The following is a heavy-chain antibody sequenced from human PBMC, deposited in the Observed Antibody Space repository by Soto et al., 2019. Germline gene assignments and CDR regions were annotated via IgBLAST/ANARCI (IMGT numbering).Heavy chain of an antibody. J-gene: IGHJ4*02. V-gene: IGHV4-31*01. D-gene: IGHD3-16*02. Sequence: QVQLQESGPGLVKPSQTLSLTCTVSGGSISGGGSYWSWIRQRPGKCLEWIGYMNYSGSFDYNPCRPGLVMISSAPSKHQFSLSSRSVAAADTAVYCCATASETTSIVRVVVPYFFDSWCPGAPVTVSS. CDR1: GGSISGGGSY. CDR3: ATASETTSIVRVVVPYFFDS. CDR2: MNYSGSF.